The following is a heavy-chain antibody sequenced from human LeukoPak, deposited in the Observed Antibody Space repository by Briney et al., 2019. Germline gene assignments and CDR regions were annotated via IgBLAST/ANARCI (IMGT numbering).Heavy chain of an antibody. CDR2: IIPIFGTA. J-gene: IGHJ5*02. V-gene: IGHV1-69*01. Sequence: ASVYVPCKASGGTFSSYAISWVRQAPGQGLEWMGGIIPIFGTANYAQKFQGRVTITADESTSTAYMELSSLRSEDTAVYYCARDRIDDILTGYYAPFDPWGQGTLVTVSS. CDR3: ARDRIDDILTGYYAPFDP. D-gene: IGHD3-9*01. CDR1: GGTFSSYA.